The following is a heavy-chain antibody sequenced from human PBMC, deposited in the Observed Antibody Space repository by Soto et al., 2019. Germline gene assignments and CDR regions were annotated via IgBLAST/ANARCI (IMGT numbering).Heavy chain of an antibody. CDR2: ISYDGSNK. CDR3: ARAFAGFGELFLPPFFTYS. D-gene: IGHD3-10*01. CDR1: GFTFSSYA. V-gene: IGHV3-30-3*01. J-gene: IGHJ4*02. Sequence: GGSLRLSCAASGFTFSSYAMHWVRQAPGKGLEWVAVISYDGSNKYYADSVKGRFTISRDNSKNTLYLQMNSLRAEDTAVYYCARAFAGFGELFLPPFFTYSWGQGTLVTVSS.